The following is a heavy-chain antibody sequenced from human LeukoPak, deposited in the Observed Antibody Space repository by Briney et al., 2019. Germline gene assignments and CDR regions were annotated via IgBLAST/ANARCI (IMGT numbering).Heavy chain of an antibody. CDR1: GFTVGSNY. Sequence: GGSLRLSCAASGFTVGSNYMSWVRQAPGKGLEWVSVIYSGGSTYYADSVKGRFTISRDNSKNTLYLQMNSLRAEDTAVYYCARDGGGYARFDPWGQGTLVTVSS. CDR2: IYSGGST. V-gene: IGHV3-53*01. J-gene: IGHJ5*02. D-gene: IGHD3-16*01. CDR3: ARDGGGYARFDP.